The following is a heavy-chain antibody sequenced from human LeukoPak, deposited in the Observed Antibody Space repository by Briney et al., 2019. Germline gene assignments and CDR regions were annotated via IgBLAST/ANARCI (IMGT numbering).Heavy chain of an antibody. CDR1: GYSSTNYG. D-gene: IGHD3-22*01. CDR3: ARVAQHRYYYDSSAYRYYFDY. V-gene: IGHV1-18*01. Sequence: ASVKVSCKASGYSSTNYGISWVRQAPGQGLERMGWIHIYRGNTNYAQKFQGRVTMTTDTSTSTVYMEVRGLRSDDTAMYYCARVAQHRYYYDSSAYRYYFDYWGQGTLVTVSS. CDR2: IHIYRGNT. J-gene: IGHJ4*02.